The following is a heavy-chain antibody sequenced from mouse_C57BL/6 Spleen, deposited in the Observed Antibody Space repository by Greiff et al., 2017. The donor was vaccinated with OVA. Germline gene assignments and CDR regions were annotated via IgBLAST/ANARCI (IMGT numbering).Heavy chain of an antibody. D-gene: IGHD1-1*01. CDR2: ISDGGSYT. CDR3: ARDRSYGSSLWYFDV. CDR1: GFTFSSYA. V-gene: IGHV5-4*01. J-gene: IGHJ1*03. Sequence: EVKLVESGGGLVKPGGSLKLSCAASGFTFSSYAMSWVRQTPEKRLEWVATISDGGSYTYYPDNVKGRFTISRDNAKNNLYLQMSHLKSEDTAMYYCARDRSYGSSLWYFDVWGTGTTVTVSS.